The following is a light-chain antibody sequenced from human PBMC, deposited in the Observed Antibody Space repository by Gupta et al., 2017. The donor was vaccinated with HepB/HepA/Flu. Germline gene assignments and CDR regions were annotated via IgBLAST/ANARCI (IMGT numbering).Light chain of an antibody. CDR2: RNN. CDR3: SAWDSSRSAWV. Sequence: AGLTQPPSVSKGLRQTATLTCTGNSNNVGNQGAAWLQQHQGHPPKLLSFRNNNRPSGISERFSASRSGNTASLTITGLQPEEEADYYCSAWDSSRSAWVFGGGTKLTVL. CDR1: SNNVGNQG. J-gene: IGLJ3*02. V-gene: IGLV10-54*04.